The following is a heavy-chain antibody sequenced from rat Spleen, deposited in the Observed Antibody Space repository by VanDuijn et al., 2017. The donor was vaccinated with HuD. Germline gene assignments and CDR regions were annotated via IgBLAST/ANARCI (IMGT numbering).Heavy chain of an antibody. V-gene: IGHV3-3*01. CDR2: IDSAGST. CDR3: DAKYDGTYYYFDY. CDR1: GYSITSSYK. J-gene: IGHJ2*01. D-gene: IGHD1-12*02. Sequence: EVQLQESGPGLVKPSQSLSLTCSVTGYSITSSYKWNWIRKFPGNKLEWMGYIDSAGSTNYNPSLKSRISITRNTSKNQFFLQVNSVTTEDTATYYCDAKYDGTYYYFDYWGQGVMVTVSS.